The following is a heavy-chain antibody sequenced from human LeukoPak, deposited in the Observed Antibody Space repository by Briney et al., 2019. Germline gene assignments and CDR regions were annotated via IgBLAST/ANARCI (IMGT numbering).Heavy chain of an antibody. D-gene: IGHD5-18*01. J-gene: IGHJ4*02. CDR1: GGSISSYY. Sequence: SETLSLTCTVSGGSISSYYWSWIRQPPGKGLEWIGYTYYSAGNNYNPSLKSRVTISVDTSKNQFSLKLSSVTAADTAVYYCARGQSYGQFCDYWGQGTLVSVSS. V-gene: IGHV4-59*01. CDR3: ARGQSYGQFCDY. CDR2: TYYSAGN.